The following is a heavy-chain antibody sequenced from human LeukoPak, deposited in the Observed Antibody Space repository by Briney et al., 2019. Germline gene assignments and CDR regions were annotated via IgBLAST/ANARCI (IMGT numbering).Heavy chain of an antibody. V-gene: IGHV3-33*01. CDR1: GFTFSSYG. CDR3: ARDGEWFGESAGYYFDY. J-gene: IGHJ4*02. CDR2: IWYDGSNK. D-gene: IGHD3-10*01. Sequence: GGSLRLSCAASGFTFSSYGMHWVRQAPGKGLEWVAVIWYDGSNKYYADSVKGRFTISRDNSKNTLYLQMNSPRAEDTAVYYCARDGEWFGESAGYYFDYWGQGTLVTVSS.